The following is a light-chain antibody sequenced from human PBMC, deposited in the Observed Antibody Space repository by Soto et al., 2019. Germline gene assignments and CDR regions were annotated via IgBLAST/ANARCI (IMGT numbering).Light chain of an antibody. CDR1: QGISSY. V-gene: IGKV1-9*01. CDR3: QQLNSYPFLT. J-gene: IGKJ4*01. Sequence: DIQLTQSPSFLSASVGDRVTITCRASQGISSYLGWYQQKPGKAPKLLIYAASTLQSGVPSRFSGSGSGTECTLTISSLQPEDFATDYCQQLNSYPFLTFGGGTKVEIK. CDR2: AAS.